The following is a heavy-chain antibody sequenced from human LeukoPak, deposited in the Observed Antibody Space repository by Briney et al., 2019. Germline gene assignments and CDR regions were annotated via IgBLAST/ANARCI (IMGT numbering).Heavy chain of an antibody. D-gene: IGHD2-8*02. Sequence: GESLKIFCKGSGYSFSTYWIGWVRQMPGKGLEWMGLINAADSDTRYSPSFQGQVLISVDKSISTAYLQWGNLKATDTAFYYCARVPCTGGSCSRTFDYWGQGTLVTVYS. V-gene: IGHV5-51*01. J-gene: IGHJ4*02. CDR1: GYSFSTYW. CDR2: INAADSDT. CDR3: ARVPCTGGSCSRTFDY.